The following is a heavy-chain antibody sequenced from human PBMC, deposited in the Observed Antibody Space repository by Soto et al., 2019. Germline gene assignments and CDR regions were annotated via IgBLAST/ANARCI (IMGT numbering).Heavy chain of an antibody. D-gene: IGHD6-19*01. V-gene: IGHV4-59*01. J-gene: IGHJ4*02. CDR3: ARDPQVAGLGDY. CDR2: SYYSGTT. Sequence: SETLSLTCTVSGGSIRNYYWSWIRQPPGKGLEWIGYSYYSGTTNYNPSLKSRVTISVDTSKNQFSLKLSSVTAADTAVYYCARDPQVAGLGDYWGQGTLVTVSS. CDR1: GGSIRNYY.